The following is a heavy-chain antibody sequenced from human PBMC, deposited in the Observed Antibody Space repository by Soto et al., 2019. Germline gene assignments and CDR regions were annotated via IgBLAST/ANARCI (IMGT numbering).Heavy chain of an antibody. J-gene: IGHJ6*02. D-gene: IGHD6-6*01. V-gene: IGHV3-7*01. Sequence: EVQLVESGGGLVQPGGSLRLSCTASGFTFITYWMSWVRQAPGKGLEWVASIKQDGREKYYMDSVKGRFSISRDNAKNSLYLQMNSLRAEDTAVYYCASHSTSRAMDVWGQGTTVTVSS. CDR2: IKQDGREK. CDR3: ASHSTSRAMDV. CDR1: GFTFITYW.